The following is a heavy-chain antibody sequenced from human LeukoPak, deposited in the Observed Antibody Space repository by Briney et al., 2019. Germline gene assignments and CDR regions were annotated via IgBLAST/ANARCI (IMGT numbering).Heavy chain of an antibody. D-gene: IGHD3-22*01. CDR1: GGSISSYY. J-gene: IGHJ3*02. CDR3: ARIGYDSSGYTFDI. Sequence: PSETLSLTCTVSGGSISSYYWSWIRQPAGKGLEWIGRIYTSGTTHYNPSLKSRVTMSVDTSKNQFSLKLSSVTAADTAVYYCARIGYDSSGYTFDIWGQGTMVTVSS. CDR2: IYTSGTT. V-gene: IGHV4-4*07.